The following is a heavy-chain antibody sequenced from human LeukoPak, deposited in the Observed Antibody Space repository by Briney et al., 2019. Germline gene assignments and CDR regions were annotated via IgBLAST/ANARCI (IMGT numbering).Heavy chain of an antibody. D-gene: IGHD2-21*02. CDR1: GYIFTDYY. Sequence: ASVKVSCKASGYIFTDYYMHWVRQAPGQGLGWMGRINPNSGGTNYAQKFQGRVTMTRDTSISTAYTELSSLRSEDTAVYYCARISPYCGGDCYFDYWGQGTLVTVSS. CDR2: INPNSGGT. J-gene: IGHJ4*02. CDR3: ARISPYCGGDCYFDY. V-gene: IGHV1/OR15-1*01.